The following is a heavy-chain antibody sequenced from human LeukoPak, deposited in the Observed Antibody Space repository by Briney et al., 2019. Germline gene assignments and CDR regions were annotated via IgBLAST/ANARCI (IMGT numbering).Heavy chain of an antibody. J-gene: IGHJ3*02. D-gene: IGHD3-22*01. V-gene: IGHV3-21*01. Sequence: GGSLRLSCTASGFNFITYSMNWVRQAPGKGLEWVSSISSSSIYIFYADSVKGRFTISRDNAKNSLYLQMNTLRAEDTAVYYCASLLVGHYDSSGYSHPPDASDIWGQGTMVTVSS. CDR3: ASLLVGHYDSSGYSHPPDASDI. CDR1: GFNFITYS. CDR2: ISSSSIYI.